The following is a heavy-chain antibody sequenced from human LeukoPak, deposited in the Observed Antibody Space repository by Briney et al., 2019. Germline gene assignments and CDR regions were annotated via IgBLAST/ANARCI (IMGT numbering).Heavy chain of an antibody. CDR2: IYYSGST. Sequence: PSETLSLTCTVSGGSISSSGYYWGWIRQPPGKGLEWIGSIYYSGSTYYNPSLKSRVTISVDTSKNQFSLKLSSVTAADTAVYYCARRYSSTWIHFDYWGQGTLVTVSS. CDR3: ARRYSSTWIHFDY. V-gene: IGHV4-39*01. D-gene: IGHD6-13*01. CDR1: GGSISSSGYY. J-gene: IGHJ4*02.